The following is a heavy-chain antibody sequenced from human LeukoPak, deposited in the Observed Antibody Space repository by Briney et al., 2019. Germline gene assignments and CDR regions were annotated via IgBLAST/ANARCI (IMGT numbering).Heavy chain of an antibody. J-gene: IGHJ5*02. CDR3: TRAGIPGYCSGASCSNWFDP. CDR2: IISLFNTP. Sequence: ASVKVSCTDSGGTFSSYSISWVRQAPRQGLEGMGGIISLFNTPNYAQKFQGRVSITADKSTNTTYMELSSLTSEDTAVYYCTRAGIPGYCSGASCSNWFDPWGQGTLLTVSS. D-gene: IGHD2-15*01. CDR1: GGTFSSYS. V-gene: IGHV1-69*06.